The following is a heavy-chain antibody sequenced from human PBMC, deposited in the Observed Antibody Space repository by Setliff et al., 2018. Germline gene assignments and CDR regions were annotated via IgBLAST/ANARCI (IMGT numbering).Heavy chain of an antibody. J-gene: IGHJ3*02. CDR2: IYPGDSDT. Sequence: GESLKISCKGSGYSFTSYWIGWVRQMPGKGLEWMGIIYPGDSDTRYSPSFQGQVTISADKSISTAYLQWSSLKASDTAMYYCATLSSRYCSGGSCYLGAFDIWGHGTMVTVSS. CDR1: GYSFTSYW. CDR3: ATLSSRYCSGGSCYLGAFDI. V-gene: IGHV5-51*01. D-gene: IGHD2-15*01.